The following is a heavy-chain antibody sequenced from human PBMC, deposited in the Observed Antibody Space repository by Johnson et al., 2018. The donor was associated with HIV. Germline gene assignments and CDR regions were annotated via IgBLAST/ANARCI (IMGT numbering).Heavy chain of an antibody. Sequence: VQLVESGGGLVQPGRSLRLSCAAYGFTFDDYAMHWVRQAPGKGLEWVSAISWKSGTIIYADSVKGRFSISRDNAKNALYLQMNNLRAEDTAVYYCARGGVGDVFDIWGQGTMVTVSS. J-gene: IGHJ3*02. CDR3: ARGGVGDVFDI. V-gene: IGHV3-9*01. CDR1: GFTFDDYA. CDR2: ISWKSGTI. D-gene: IGHD1-26*01.